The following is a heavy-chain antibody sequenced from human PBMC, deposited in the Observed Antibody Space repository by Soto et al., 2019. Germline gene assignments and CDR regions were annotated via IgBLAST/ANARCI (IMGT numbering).Heavy chain of an antibody. Sequence: SVKVSCKASGGTFSSYAISWVRQAPGQGLEWMGGIIPIFGTANYAQKFQGRVTITADKSTSTAYMELSSLRSEDTAVYYCARVITGRSPYYFDYWGQGNPVTVSS. CDR2: IIPIFGTA. CDR1: GGTFSSYA. CDR3: ARVITGRSPYYFDY. V-gene: IGHV1-69*06. D-gene: IGHD1-20*01. J-gene: IGHJ4*02.